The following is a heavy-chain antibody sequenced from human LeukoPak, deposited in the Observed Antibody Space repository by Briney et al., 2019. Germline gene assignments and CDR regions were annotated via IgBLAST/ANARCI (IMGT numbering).Heavy chain of an antibody. CDR3: GRVGAAAATGDAY. J-gene: IGHJ4*02. Sequence: SETLSLTCAVYGGCFSGYYWSWIRQPPGKGLEWIGEINHSGNTNYNPSLTSRVTMSVDTSKNQFSLKLSAMTAADTAVYFCGRVGAAAATGDAYWGQGTLVTVSS. CDR2: INHSGNT. D-gene: IGHD6-13*01. CDR1: GGCFSGYY. V-gene: IGHV4-34*01.